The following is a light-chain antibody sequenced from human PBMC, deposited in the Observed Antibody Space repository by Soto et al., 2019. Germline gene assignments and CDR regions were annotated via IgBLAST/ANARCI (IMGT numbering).Light chain of an antibody. Sequence: EIVMTQSPATLSVSPGERATLSCRASQSVNSNLAWYQQKPGQAPRLLIYSVSTRATGIPARFSGSGSGTEFTLTISSLQSEDFAVYYCHQYNNWPPLTFGGGTKVEIK. CDR3: HQYNNWPPLT. J-gene: IGKJ4*01. CDR2: SVS. CDR1: QSVNSN. V-gene: IGKV3-15*01.